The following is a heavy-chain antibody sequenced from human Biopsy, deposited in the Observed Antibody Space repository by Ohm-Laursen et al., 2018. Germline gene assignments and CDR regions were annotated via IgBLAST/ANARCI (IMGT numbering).Heavy chain of an antibody. Sequence: SVKVSCKASGVTFDTYAFGWVRQAPGQGLEWMGGRIPYFNTIWYTQNFQDRVVITAERSARTTDMQLSGLRPDDTAVYYCVGGQRGPPIGVTVPGDAFDLWGPGTMVTVSP. CDR3: VGGQRGPPIGVTVPGDAFDL. D-gene: IGHD2/OR15-2a*01. J-gene: IGHJ3*01. CDR1: GVTFDTYA. CDR2: RIPYFNTI. V-gene: IGHV1-69*13.